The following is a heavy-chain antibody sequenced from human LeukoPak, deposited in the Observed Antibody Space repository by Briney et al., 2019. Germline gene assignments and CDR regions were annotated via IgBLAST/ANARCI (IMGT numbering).Heavy chain of an antibody. CDR1: GGSISSSSYY. V-gene: IGHV4-39*01. Sequence: SETLSLTCTVSGGSISSSSYYWGWIRPPPGQGLVWIGSIYYSGSTYYNPSLKSRVTISVDTSKNQFSLKLSSVTAADTAVYYCARQLGYCSSTSCYADKVDYWGQGTLVTVSS. CDR3: ARQLGYCSSTSCYADKVDY. CDR2: IYYSGST. D-gene: IGHD2-2*01. J-gene: IGHJ4*02.